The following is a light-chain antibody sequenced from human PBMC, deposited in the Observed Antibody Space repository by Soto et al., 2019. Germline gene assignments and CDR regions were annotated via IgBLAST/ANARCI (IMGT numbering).Light chain of an antibody. CDR3: CSYTTSNTRQIV. CDR1: RSDDGGYNY. V-gene: IGLV2-14*01. Sequence: QSVLTQPISVSGSPGQSITISCTGTRSDDGGYNYVSWYQQQPGKAPKFMIYDVSNRPSGVSNRFSGSKSGNTASLTISGLQAEDEADYYCCSYTTSNTRQIVFGTGTKVTVL. CDR2: DVS. J-gene: IGLJ1*01.